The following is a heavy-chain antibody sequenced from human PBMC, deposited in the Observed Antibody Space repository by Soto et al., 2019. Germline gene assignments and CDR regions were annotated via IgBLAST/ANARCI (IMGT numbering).Heavy chain of an antibody. Sequence: VASVKVSCKASGGTFSSYAISWVRQAPGQGLEWMGGIIPIFGTANYAQKFQGRVTITADESTSTAYMELSSLRSEDTAVYYCARDFYSNYGSWFDPWGQGTLVTVSS. CDR3: ARDFYSNYGSWFDP. CDR1: GGTFSSYA. CDR2: IIPIFGTA. V-gene: IGHV1-69*13. D-gene: IGHD4-4*01. J-gene: IGHJ5*02.